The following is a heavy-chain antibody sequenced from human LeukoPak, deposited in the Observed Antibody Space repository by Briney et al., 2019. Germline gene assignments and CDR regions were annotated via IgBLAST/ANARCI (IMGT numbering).Heavy chain of an antibody. CDR3: ARESSRYDFWSGYYKGPIQH. CDR2: ISSSSSTI. D-gene: IGHD3-3*01. Sequence: GGSLRLSCAASGFTFSSYSMNWVRQAPGKGLEWVSYISSSSSTIYYADSVKGRFTISRDNAKNSLYLQMNSLRAEDTAVYYCARESSRYDFWSGYYKGPIQHWGQGTLVTVSS. CDR1: GFTFSSYS. V-gene: IGHV3-48*01. J-gene: IGHJ1*01.